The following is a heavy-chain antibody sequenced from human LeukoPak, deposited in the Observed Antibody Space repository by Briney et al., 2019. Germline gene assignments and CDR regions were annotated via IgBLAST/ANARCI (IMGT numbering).Heavy chain of an antibody. D-gene: IGHD3-3*01. CDR2: TNPNSAGT. V-gene: IGHV1-2*02. Sequence: ASVKVSCKASGYTFTGYYMHWVRQAPGQGLEWMGWTNPNSAGTNYAQKFQGRVTMTRDTSISTAYMDLSRLRSDDTAVYYCARAGNYDFWSGYPLDYWGQGTLVTVSS. CDR3: ARAGNYDFWSGYPLDY. J-gene: IGHJ4*02. CDR1: GYTFTGYY.